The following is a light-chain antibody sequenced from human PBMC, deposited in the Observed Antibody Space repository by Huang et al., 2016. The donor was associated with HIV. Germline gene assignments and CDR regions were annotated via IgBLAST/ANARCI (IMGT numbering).Light chain of an antibody. V-gene: IGKV3-15*01. CDR1: QSVSSN. J-gene: IGKJ1*01. CDR3: QQYNNWPRT. Sequence: DIVMMQSPATLSGSPGERATLSCRASQSVSSNLAWYQQKPGQAPRLLIYGASTRSTVIPARFRGWGSGTEFTLTSSSLQSEDLAVYYCQQYNNWPRTFGQGTKVEIK. CDR2: GAS.